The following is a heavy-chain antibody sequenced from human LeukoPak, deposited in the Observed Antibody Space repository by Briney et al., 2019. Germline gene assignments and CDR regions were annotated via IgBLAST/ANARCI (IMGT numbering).Heavy chain of an antibody. Sequence: SVKVSCKASGGTFSSYAISWVRQAPGQGLGWMGGIIPIFGTANYAQKFQGRVTITADESTSTAYMELSSLRSEDTAVYYCASSPYSSGFAYYFDYWGQGTLVTVSS. D-gene: IGHD6-19*01. J-gene: IGHJ4*02. CDR3: ASSPYSSGFAYYFDY. CDR1: GGTFSSYA. CDR2: IIPIFGTA. V-gene: IGHV1-69*13.